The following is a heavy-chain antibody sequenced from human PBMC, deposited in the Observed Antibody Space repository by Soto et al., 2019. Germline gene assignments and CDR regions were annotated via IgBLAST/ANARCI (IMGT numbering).Heavy chain of an antibody. CDR2: ISAYNGNT. CDR3: ARDRSSGWCVY. CDR1: GYTFTIYG. Sequence: APVKVSSKASGYTFTIYGVIWVRQAPGQGLEWMGWISAYNGNTNYAHNLQGRVTLTTDTSTSTAYMELRSLRSDDTAVYYCARDRSSGWCVYWGQGTLVTVSS. D-gene: IGHD6-19*01. J-gene: IGHJ4*02. V-gene: IGHV1-18*01.